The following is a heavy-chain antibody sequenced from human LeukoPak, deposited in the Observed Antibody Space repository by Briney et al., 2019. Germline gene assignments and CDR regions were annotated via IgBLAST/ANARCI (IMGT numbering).Heavy chain of an antibody. J-gene: IGHJ1*01. CDR3: ARIGISARGTNFHH. Sequence: ASVKVSCKASGYTLTSYDINWVRQATGQGLEWMGWINPNSGGTNYAQKFQGRVTMTRDTSISTAYMELSRLRSDDTALYYCARIGISARGTNFHHWGQGTLVTVSS. D-gene: IGHD6-13*01. CDR1: GYTLTSYD. CDR2: INPNSGGT. V-gene: IGHV1-2*02.